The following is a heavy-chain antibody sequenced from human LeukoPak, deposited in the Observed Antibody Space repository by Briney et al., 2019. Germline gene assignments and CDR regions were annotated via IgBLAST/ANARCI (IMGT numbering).Heavy chain of an antibody. CDR3: ARARSGIAVAGTDFDY. Sequence: PGGSLRLSCAASGFTFSSYSMNWVRQAPGKGLEWVSSISSSSSYIYYADSVKGRFTISRDNAKNSLYLQMNSLRAEDTAVYYCARARSGIAVAGTDFDYWGQGTLVTVSS. J-gene: IGHJ4*02. D-gene: IGHD6-19*01. V-gene: IGHV3-21*01. CDR2: ISSSSSYI. CDR1: GFTFSSYS.